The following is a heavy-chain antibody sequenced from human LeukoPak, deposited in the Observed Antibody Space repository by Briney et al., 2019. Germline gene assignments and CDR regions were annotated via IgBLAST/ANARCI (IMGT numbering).Heavy chain of an antibody. Sequence: PGGSLRPSCAASGFTFSSYSMNWVRQAAGKGLEWVSSISSSSNHIYYADSIKGRFTISRDNAKNSLFLQMNTLRAEDTAVYYCAREDASAFDIWGQGTMVTVSS. V-gene: IGHV3-21*01. J-gene: IGHJ3*02. CDR2: ISSSSNHI. CDR1: GFTFSSYS. CDR3: AREDASAFDI.